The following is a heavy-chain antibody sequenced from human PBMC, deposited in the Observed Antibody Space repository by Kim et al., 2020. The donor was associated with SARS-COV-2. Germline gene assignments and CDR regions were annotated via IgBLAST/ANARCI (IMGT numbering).Heavy chain of an antibody. CDR2: FDPEDGET. J-gene: IGHJ6*02. V-gene: IGHV1-24*01. D-gene: IGHD3-3*01. CDR3: ATDRGFWSGYKWPYYYGMDV. Sequence: ASVKVSCKVSGYTLTELSMHWVRQAPGKGLEWMGGFDPEDGETIYAQKFQGRVTMTEDTSTDTAYMELSSLRSEDTAVYYCATDRGFWSGYKWPYYYGMDVWGQGTTVTVSS. CDR1: GYTLTELS.